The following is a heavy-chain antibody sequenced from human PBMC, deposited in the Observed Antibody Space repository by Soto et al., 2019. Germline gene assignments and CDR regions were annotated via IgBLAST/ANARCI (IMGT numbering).Heavy chain of an antibody. CDR1: GFSFNEVW. CDR2: IKSAGTT. D-gene: IGHD3-9*01. CDR3: TTSLQHFDYLNMDV. J-gene: IGHJ6*03. Sequence: EVHLVESGGGLVKPGESLRLSCAASGFSFNEVWMTWVRQAPGKGLEWVGRIKSAGTTDYAAPVKGRFTISRDDSKNTLYLRMSSLETEDTAVYYCTTSLQHFDYLNMDVWGKGTTVTVSS. V-gene: IGHV3-15*01.